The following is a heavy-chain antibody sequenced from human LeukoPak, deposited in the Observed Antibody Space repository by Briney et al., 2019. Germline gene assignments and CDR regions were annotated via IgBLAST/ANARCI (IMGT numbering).Heavy chain of an antibody. V-gene: IGHV1-2*06. CDR3: ARVLGIAASTFDY. D-gene: IGHD6-25*01. J-gene: IGHJ4*02. CDR1: GYTFTGYY. CDR2: INPNSGGT. Sequence: ASVKVSCKASGYTFTGYYMHWVRQAPGQGLEWMGRINPNSGGTNYAQKFQGRVTMTRDTSISTAYMELSRLRPDDTAVYYCARVLGIAASTFDYWGQGTLVAVSS.